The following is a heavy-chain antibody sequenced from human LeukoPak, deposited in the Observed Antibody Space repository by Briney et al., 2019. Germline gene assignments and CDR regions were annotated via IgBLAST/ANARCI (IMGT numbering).Heavy chain of an antibody. Sequence: GGSLRLSCAGSGFIFNNYAMHWVRQPPGKGLERVSGISWNSGTIDYADSVRGRFTISRDNAKNSLYLQMDSLRVEDTAFYYCAKDNRRHYTSGPNPDSLHWGQGALVTVSS. D-gene: IGHD6-19*01. CDR2: ISWNSGTI. J-gene: IGHJ4*02. V-gene: IGHV3-9*01. CDR1: GFIFNNYA. CDR3: AKDNRRHYTSGPNPDSLH.